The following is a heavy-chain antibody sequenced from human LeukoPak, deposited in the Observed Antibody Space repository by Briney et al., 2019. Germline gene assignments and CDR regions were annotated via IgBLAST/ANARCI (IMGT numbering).Heavy chain of an antibody. CDR1: GGSFSGYY. D-gene: IGHD4-17*01. V-gene: IGHV4-34*09. CDR3: ARGYGDYAYFDY. J-gene: IGHJ4*02. Sequence: SETLSLTCAVYGGSFSGYYWSWIRQPPGKGLEWIGEINHSGSTNYNPSLNSRVSISLDTSKNQFSLKLNSVTAADTAVYYCARGYGDYAYFDYWGQGTLVTVSS. CDR2: INHSGST.